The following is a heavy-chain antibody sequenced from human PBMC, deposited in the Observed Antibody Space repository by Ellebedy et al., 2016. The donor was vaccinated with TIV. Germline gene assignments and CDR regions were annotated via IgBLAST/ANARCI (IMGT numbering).Heavy chain of an antibody. CDR3: AKDDASGWFRWFDS. CDR1: GFTFDDYA. V-gene: IGHV3-9*01. CDR2: ISWNSGKI. D-gene: IGHD6-19*01. J-gene: IGHJ5*01. Sequence: GGSLRLXCAASGFTFDDYAMHWVRQAPGKGPEWVAGISWNSGKIDYVDSVKGRFTISRDNAKNSLFLQMNSLRPEDTAFYYCAKDDASGWFRWFDSWGQGTLVTVSS.